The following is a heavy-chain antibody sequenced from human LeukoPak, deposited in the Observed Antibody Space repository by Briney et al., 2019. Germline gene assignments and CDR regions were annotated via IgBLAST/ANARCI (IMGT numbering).Heavy chain of an antibody. Sequence: PGGSLRLSCAASGFTFSSYGMHWVRQAPGKGLEWMGGFDPEDGETIYAQKFQGRVTMTEDTSTDTAYMELSSLRSEDTAVYYCATRTMVGGDWGQGTLVTVSS. V-gene: IGHV1-24*01. J-gene: IGHJ4*02. CDR2: FDPEDGET. CDR3: ATRTMVGGD. CDR1: GFTFSSYG. D-gene: IGHD4/OR15-4a*01.